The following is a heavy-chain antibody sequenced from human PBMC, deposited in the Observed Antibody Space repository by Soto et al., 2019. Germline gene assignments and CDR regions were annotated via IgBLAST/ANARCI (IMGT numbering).Heavy chain of an antibody. J-gene: IGHJ3*02. D-gene: IGHD4-17*01. CDR1: GYTFTSFG. CDR2: ISVYNGKT. Sequence: QVQLVQSGAEVKKPGASVKVSCKASGYTFTSFGITWVRQAPGQGLEWMGWISVYNGKTSYAQKLQGRVTVTRDTSTNTAYMELRSLRSDDTAIYYYAKDDYGKNDGDSLEMWGQGTVVTVSS. V-gene: IGHV1-18*01. CDR3: AKDDYGKNDGDSLEM.